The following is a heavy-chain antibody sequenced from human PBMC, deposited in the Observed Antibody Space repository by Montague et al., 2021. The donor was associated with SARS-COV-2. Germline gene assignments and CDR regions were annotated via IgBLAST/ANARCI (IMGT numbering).Heavy chain of an antibody. CDR1: GGSISSYY. CDR2: IYSSGST. V-gene: IGHV4-59*01. Sequence: SETLSLTCTVSGGSISSYYWNWIRQPPGKGLEWVGYIYSSGSTDYYPSLKSRVTISVDTSKNQSSLKLSSVTAADTAVYYCASAGGYGDPFDYWGQGTLVTVSS. CDR3: ASAGGYGDPFDY. D-gene: IGHD4-17*01. J-gene: IGHJ4*02.